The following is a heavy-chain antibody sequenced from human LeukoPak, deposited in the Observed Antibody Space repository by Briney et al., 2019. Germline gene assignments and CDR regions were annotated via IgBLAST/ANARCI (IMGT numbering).Heavy chain of an antibody. CDR1: GFTVSSNY. CDR2: IYSGGST. V-gene: IGHV3-66*01. CDR3: AMIKLWFGSIWFDP. J-gene: IGHJ5*02. Sequence: TGGSLRLSCAASGFTVSSNYMSWVRQAPGKGLECVSVIYSGGSTYYADSVKGRFTISRDNSKNTLYLQMNSLRAEDAAVYYCAMIKLWFGSIWFDPWGQGTLVTVSS. D-gene: IGHD3-10*01.